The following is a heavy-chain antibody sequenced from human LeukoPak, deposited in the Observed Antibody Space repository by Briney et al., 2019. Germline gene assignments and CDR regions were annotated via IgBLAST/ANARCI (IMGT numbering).Heavy chain of an antibody. CDR3: ARNYYDILTGYPSSYGMDV. V-gene: IGHV3-21*01. J-gene: IGHJ6*02. D-gene: IGHD3-9*01. Sequence: GGSLRLSCAASGFTFSSYSMNWVRQAPGKGLEWVSSISSSSSYIYYADSVKGRFTISRDNAKNSLYLQMNSLRAEDTAVYYCARNYYDILTGYPSSYGMDVWGQGTTVTVSS. CDR2: ISSSSSYI. CDR1: GFTFSSYS.